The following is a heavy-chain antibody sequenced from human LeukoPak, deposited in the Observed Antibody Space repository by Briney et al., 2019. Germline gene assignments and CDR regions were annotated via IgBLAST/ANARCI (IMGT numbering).Heavy chain of an antibody. CDR2: INQNGSDK. V-gene: IGHV3-7*01. D-gene: IGHD6-19*01. CDR3: ARGAGWPN. Sequence: GALRLSFAVSGFTLSSYWMNWGRPAPGKGLEWVASINQNGSDKYYVESVKGRFTISTDNAKNSLYLQMNGLRDEDTAVYYCARGAGWPNWGQGTLVTVSS. CDR1: GFTLSSYW. J-gene: IGHJ4*02.